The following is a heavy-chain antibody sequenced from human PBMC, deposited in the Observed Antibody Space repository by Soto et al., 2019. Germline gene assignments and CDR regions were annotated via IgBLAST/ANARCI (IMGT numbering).Heavy chain of an antibody. D-gene: IGHD3-10*01. CDR1: GFTFSSYA. CDR3: AKGMMVRGVMTRWVDDAFYI. J-gene: IGHJ3*02. V-gene: IGHV3-23*01. CDR2: ISGSGGRT. Sequence: EVQLLESGGGLVQHGGSLSLSGPASGFTFSSYALSWVRQAPGKGLEWVSAISGSGGRTYYAYSVKGRFTISRDNSKNTLYLQMSGLRAEYTAVYYCAKGMMVRGVMTRWVDDAFYIWGQGTMVTFSS.